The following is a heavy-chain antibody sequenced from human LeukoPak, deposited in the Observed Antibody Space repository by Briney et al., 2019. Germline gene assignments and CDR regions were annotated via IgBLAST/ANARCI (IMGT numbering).Heavy chain of an antibody. Sequence: GGSLRLSCAASGFTFSDSWMSWVRQAPGKGLVWVSHINSDGSTTGYADSVKGRFTISRDNAKNTLFLQMNSLRVEDTAVYYCARGQPLGGYWGQGTLVTVSS. CDR1: GFTFSDSW. V-gene: IGHV3-74*01. D-gene: IGHD3-16*01. CDR3: ARGQPLGGY. CDR2: INSDGSTT. J-gene: IGHJ4*02.